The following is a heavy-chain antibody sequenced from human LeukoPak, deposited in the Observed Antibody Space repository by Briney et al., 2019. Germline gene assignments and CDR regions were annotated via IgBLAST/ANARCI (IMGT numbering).Heavy chain of an antibody. CDR3: ARHGGYYSTPMDV. D-gene: IGHD3-10*01. V-gene: IGHV1-18*01. Sequence: GASVKVSCKASGGTFSSYAISWVRQAPGQGLEWMGWISAYNGNANYAQKLQGRVTMTTDTSTSTAYMELRSLRSDDTAVYYCARHGGYYSTPMDVWGKGTTVTVSS. J-gene: IGHJ6*03. CDR1: GGTFSSYA. CDR2: ISAYNGNA.